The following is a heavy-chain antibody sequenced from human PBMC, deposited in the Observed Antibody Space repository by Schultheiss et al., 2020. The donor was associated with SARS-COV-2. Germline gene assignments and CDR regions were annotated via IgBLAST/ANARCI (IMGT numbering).Heavy chain of an antibody. Sequence: GGSLRLSCKGSGYSFTSYWIGWVRQMPGKGLEWMGIIYPGDSDTRDSPAGQGQVTIAADKSISTADRQWSSLKASDTAMYYCAREPDSSGWYRRDDAFDIWGQGTMVTVSS. D-gene: IGHD6-19*01. CDR2: IYPGDSDT. V-gene: IGHV5-51*01. CDR1: GYSFTSYW. J-gene: IGHJ3*02. CDR3: AREPDSSGWYRRDDAFDI.